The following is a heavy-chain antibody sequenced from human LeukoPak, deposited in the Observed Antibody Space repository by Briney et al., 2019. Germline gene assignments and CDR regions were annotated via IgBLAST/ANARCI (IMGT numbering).Heavy chain of an antibody. CDR3: ARQSLGPDDAFDI. CDR1: GYSFTSYW. CDR2: IYPGDSDT. J-gene: IGHJ3*02. V-gene: IGHV5-51*01. D-gene: IGHD1-14*01. Sequence: LGESLKISCKGSGYSFTSYWIGWVRQMPGKGLEWMGIIYPGDSDTRYSPSFQGQVTISADKSISTAYLQWSSLKASDTAMYYCARQSLGPDDAFDIWGQGTMVTVSS.